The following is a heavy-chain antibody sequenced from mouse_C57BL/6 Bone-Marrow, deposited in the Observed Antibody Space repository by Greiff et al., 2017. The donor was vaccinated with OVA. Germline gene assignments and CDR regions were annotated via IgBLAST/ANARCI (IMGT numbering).Heavy chain of an antibody. J-gene: IGHJ2*01. D-gene: IGHD1-1*01. CDR2: ISNGGGST. Sequence: EVNLVESGGGLVQPGGSLKLSCAASGFTFSDYYMYWVRQTPEKRLEWVAYISNGGGSTYYPDTVKGRFTISRDNAKNTLYLQMSRLKSEDTAMYYCARPNYYGSSLYYFDYWGQGTTLTVSS. CDR3: ARPNYYGSSLYYFDY. V-gene: IGHV5-12*01. CDR1: GFTFSDYY.